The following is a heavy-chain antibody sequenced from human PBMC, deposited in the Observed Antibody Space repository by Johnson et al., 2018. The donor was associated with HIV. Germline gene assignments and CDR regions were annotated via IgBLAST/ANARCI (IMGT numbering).Heavy chain of an antibody. CDR3: AKDRGYGGNLDAFDI. CDR1: GFTFSSYA. CDR2: ISYDGSNK. J-gene: IGHJ3*02. D-gene: IGHD4-23*01. Sequence: QVQLVESGGGVVRPGGSLRLSCAASGFTFSSYAMHWVRQAPGKGLELVAVISYDGSNKYYADSVKGRFTISRDNSKNTLYLQMNSLRAEDTAVYYCAKDRGYGGNLDAFDIWGQGTMVTVSS. V-gene: IGHV3-30-3*01.